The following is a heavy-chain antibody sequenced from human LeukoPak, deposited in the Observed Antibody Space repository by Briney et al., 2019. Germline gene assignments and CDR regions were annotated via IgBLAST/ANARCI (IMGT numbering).Heavy chain of an antibody. V-gene: IGHV3-15*05. D-gene: IGHD3-10*01. CDR2: IKSKTDGGTT. J-gene: IGHJ3*02. Sequence: GGTLRLPRAASGFTLSNAWMSWVRQAPGKGLEWVGRIKSKTDGGTTDYAAPVKGRFTISRDDSKNTLYLQMNSLKTEDTAVYYCTTAVVRGVPDAFDIWGQGTMVTVSS. CDR1: GFTLSNAW. CDR3: TTAVVRGVPDAFDI.